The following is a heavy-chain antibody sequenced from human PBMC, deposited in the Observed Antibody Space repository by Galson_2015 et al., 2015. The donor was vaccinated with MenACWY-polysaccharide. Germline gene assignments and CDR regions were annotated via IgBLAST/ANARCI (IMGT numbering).Heavy chain of an antibody. Sequence: SLRLSCAASGFIFDDCAMHWVRQAPGKGLEWVSGITWNSGTIGYADSVKGRFTISRDNAKNSLYLQMNSLRAEDTALYYCAEDRSGWLGDGVDVWGQGTTVTVSS. CDR2: ITWNSGTI. J-gene: IGHJ6*02. CDR3: AEDRSGWLGDGVDV. V-gene: IGHV3-9*01. D-gene: IGHD6-19*01. CDR1: GFIFDDCA.